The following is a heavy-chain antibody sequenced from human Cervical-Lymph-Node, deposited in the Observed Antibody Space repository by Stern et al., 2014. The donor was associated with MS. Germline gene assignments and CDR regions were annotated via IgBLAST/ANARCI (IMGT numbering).Heavy chain of an antibody. Sequence: QVQLQQWGAGLLKPSETLSLTCGVSGGSFSDYYWSWIRQAPGKGLEWIGEINHSGDTNYNPSLKSRVSLSVATSKNQFSLKLISVTAADTSVYYCARGPQHSSWYFPFDYWGQGTLVTVSS. CDR2: INHSGDT. J-gene: IGHJ4*02. CDR3: ARGPQHSSWYFPFDY. CDR1: GGSFSDYY. D-gene: IGHD6-13*01. V-gene: IGHV4-34*01.